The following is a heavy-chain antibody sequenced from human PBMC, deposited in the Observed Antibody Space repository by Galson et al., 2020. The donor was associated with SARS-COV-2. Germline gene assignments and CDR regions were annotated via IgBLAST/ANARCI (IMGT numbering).Heavy chain of an antibody. CDR1: GGSISSGSYY. Sequence: SETLSLTCTVSGGSISSGSYYWSWIRQPAGKGLEWIGRIYTSGSTNYNPSLKSRVTISVDTSKNQFSLKLSSVTAADTAVYYCARAPGISRRVVDYYYGMDVWGQGTTVTVSS. D-gene: IGHD3-3*01. CDR2: IYTSGST. V-gene: IGHV4-61*02. J-gene: IGHJ6*02. CDR3: ARAPGISRRVVDYYYGMDV.